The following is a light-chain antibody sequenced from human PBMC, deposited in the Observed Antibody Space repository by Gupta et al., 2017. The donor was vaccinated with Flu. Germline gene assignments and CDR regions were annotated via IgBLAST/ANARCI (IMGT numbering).Light chain of an antibody. J-gene: IGKJ2*01. CDR2: DAS. Sequence: EIVLTQSPATLSLSPGERATLSCRASQSVRSYLAWYQQKPGQAPRLLIYDASNRDTGIPARFSGSGYGTDFTLTISSREPEDFAVYYCQQLSNWPMYTFGQGTKLEIK. CDR3: QQLSNWPMYT. V-gene: IGKV3-11*01. CDR1: QSVRSY.